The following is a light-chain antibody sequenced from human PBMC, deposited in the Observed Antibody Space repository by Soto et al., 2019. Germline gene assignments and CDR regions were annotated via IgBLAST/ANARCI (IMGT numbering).Light chain of an antibody. CDR3: QQRSNWPLLT. CDR2: DAS. CDR1: QSVSSY. Sequence: EIVLTQSPATLSLSPGERATLSCRASQSVSSYFAWYQQKPGQGPRLLIYDASNRATGIPARFSGSGSRTDFTHTISSLAPEDFAVYYCQQRSNWPLLTFGGGTKVEIK. V-gene: IGKV3-11*01. J-gene: IGKJ4*01.